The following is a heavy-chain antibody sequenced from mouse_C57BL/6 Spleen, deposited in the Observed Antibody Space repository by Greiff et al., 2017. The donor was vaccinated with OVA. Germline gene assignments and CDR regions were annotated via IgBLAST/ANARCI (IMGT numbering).Heavy chain of an antibody. V-gene: IGHV5-16*01. CDR1: GFTFSDYY. Sequence: EVQVVESEGGLVQPGSSMKLSCTASGFTFSDYYMAWVRQVPEKGLEWVANINYDGSSTYYLDSLKSRFIISRDNAKNILYLQMSSLKSEDTATYYCARGDNYYGSSWFAYWGQGTLVTVSA. D-gene: IGHD1-1*01. J-gene: IGHJ3*01. CDR2: INYDGSST. CDR3: ARGDNYYGSSWFAY.